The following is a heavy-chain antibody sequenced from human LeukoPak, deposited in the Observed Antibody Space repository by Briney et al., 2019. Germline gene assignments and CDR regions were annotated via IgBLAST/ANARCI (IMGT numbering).Heavy chain of an antibody. J-gene: IGHJ6*03. Sequence: PGGSLRLSCAASGFTFSSYAMSWVRQAPGKGLEWVSAISGSGGSTYYADSVKGRFTISRDNSKNTLYLQMNSLRAEDTAVYYCAKSILGYCSSTSCYTSPYYYYYMDVWGKGTTVTVSS. CDR3: AKSILGYCSSTSCYTSPYYYYYMDV. CDR1: GFTFSSYA. V-gene: IGHV3-23*01. D-gene: IGHD2-2*02. CDR2: ISGSGGST.